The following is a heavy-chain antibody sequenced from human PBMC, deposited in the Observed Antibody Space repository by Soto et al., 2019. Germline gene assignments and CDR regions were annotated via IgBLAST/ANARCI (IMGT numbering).Heavy chain of an antibody. CDR2: INPSGGST. CDR1: GYTFTSYY. CDR3: ARVEAVAGTISLFDP. V-gene: IGHV1-46*01. D-gene: IGHD6-19*01. J-gene: IGHJ5*02. Sequence: ASVKVSCKASGYTFTSYYMHWVRQAPGQGLEWMGIINPSGGSTSYAQKFQGRVTMTRDTSTSTVYMELSSLRSEDTAVYYCARVEAVAGTISLFDPWGQGTLVTGSS.